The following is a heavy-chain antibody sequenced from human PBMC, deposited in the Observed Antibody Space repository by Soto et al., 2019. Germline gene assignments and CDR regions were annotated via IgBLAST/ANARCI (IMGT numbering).Heavy chain of an antibody. V-gene: IGHV1-8*01. CDR2: MNPNSGNT. D-gene: IGHD2-8*01. CDR1: GYTFTSYD. Sequence: QVQLVQSGAEVKKPGASVKVSCKASGYTFTSYDINWVRQATGQGLEWMGWMNPNSGNTGYAQKLQGRVTMTTDTSTSTAYMELRSLRSDDTAVYYCAREGLGYCTDWGQGTLVTVSS. J-gene: IGHJ4*02. CDR3: AREGLGYCTD.